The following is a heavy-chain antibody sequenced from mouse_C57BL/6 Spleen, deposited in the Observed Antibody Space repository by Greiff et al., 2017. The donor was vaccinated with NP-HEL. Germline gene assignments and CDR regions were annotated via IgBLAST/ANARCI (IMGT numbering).Heavy chain of an antibody. J-gene: IGHJ4*01. CDR2: IHPNSGST. D-gene: IGHD1-1*01. CDR3: ARNPRSSYAMDY. V-gene: IGHV1-64*01. Sequence: QVQLQQPGAELVKPGASVKLSCKASGYTFTSYWMHWVKQRPGQGLEWIGMIHPNSGSTNYNEKFKSKATLTVDKSSSTAYMQLSSLTSEDSAVYYCARNPRSSYAMDYWGQGTSVTVSS. CDR1: GYTFTSYW.